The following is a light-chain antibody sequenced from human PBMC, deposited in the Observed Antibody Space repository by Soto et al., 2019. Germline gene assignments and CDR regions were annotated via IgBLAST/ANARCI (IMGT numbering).Light chain of an antibody. CDR2: GNK. V-gene: IGLV1-40*01. Sequence: QSVLTQPPSVSGAPGQRVTISCTGNSSNIGATYDVHWYQQVPGTAPKLLIYGNKIRPSGVPDRFFGSKSDTSASLAITGLQAEDEADYYCQSYDSSLSDWVFGGGTKLTVL. J-gene: IGLJ3*02. CDR3: QSYDSSLSDWV. CDR1: SSNIGATYD.